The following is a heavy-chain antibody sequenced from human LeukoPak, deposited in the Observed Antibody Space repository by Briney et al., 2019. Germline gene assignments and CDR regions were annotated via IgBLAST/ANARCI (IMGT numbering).Heavy chain of an antibody. CDR2: ISYDGSNK. V-gene: IGHV3-30-3*01. Sequence: GGSLRLSCAASGLTFSSYAMHWVRQAPGKGLEWVAVISYDGSNKYYADSVKGRFTISRDNSKNTLYLQMNSLRAEDTAVYYCARDGAITIFGVVIPRHWFDPWGQGTLVTVSS. CDR3: ARDGAITIFGVVIPRHWFDP. CDR1: GLTFSSYA. J-gene: IGHJ5*02. D-gene: IGHD3-3*01.